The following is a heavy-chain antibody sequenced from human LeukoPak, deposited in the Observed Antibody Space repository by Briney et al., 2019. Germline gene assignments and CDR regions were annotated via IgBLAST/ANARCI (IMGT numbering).Heavy chain of an antibody. CDR1: GGTFSSYA. CDR2: IIPILGIA. CDR3: AREYSGSYWDY. D-gene: IGHD1-26*01. J-gene: IGHJ4*02. Sequence: SVKVSCKASGGTFSSYAISWVRQAPGQGLEWMGRIIPILGIANYAQKFQDRVAITADKSTSTAYMELSSLRSEDTAVYYCAREYSGSYWDYWGQGTLVTVSS. V-gene: IGHV1-69*04.